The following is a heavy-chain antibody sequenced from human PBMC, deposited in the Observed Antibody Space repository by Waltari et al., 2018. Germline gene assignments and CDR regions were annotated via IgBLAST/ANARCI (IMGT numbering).Heavy chain of an antibody. J-gene: IGHJ5*02. Sequence: EVRLAESGGGLVKPGGSLRLPCTASGFDFSDSDMNWVRQAPGTGLEWVSSIGGTHSNIFYADSVKGRFTVSRDNAKNSLYLQMDNLRAEDSGLYYCTRDLYGSGGDWFDPWGQGTLVTVSS. CDR1: GFDFSDSD. CDR2: IGGTHSNI. V-gene: IGHV3-21*01. D-gene: IGHD3-10*01. CDR3: TRDLYGSGGDWFDP.